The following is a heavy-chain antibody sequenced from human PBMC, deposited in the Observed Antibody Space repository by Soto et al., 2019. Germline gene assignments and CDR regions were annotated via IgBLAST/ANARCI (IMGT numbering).Heavy chain of an antibody. V-gene: IGHV3-7*03. Sequence: EVQLVESGGGLVQPGGSLGLSCAASGFTFTDYWMSWVRQAAGKGLEWVANIKHDGSGKYYVDSVKGRFTISRDNAKNSLYLQMNSLRAEDTAVYYCARDRSGWSAGANFDYWGQGTLVTVSS. D-gene: IGHD6-19*01. CDR1: GFTFTDYW. CDR3: ARDRSGWSAGANFDY. J-gene: IGHJ4*02. CDR2: IKHDGSGK.